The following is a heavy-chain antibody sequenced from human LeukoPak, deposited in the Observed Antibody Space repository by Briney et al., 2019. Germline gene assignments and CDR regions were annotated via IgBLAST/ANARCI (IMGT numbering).Heavy chain of an antibody. J-gene: IGHJ6*02. CDR1: GGSISSYY. V-gene: IGHV4-59*08. D-gene: IGHD2-21*01. CDR3: ARVIPYYYYGMDV. CDR2: IYYSGST. Sequence: SETLSLTCTVSGGSISSYYWSWIRQPPGKGLEWIGYIYYSGSTNYNPSLKSRVPISVDTSKNQFSLKLSSVTAADTAVYYCARVIPYYYYGMDVWGQGTTVTVSS.